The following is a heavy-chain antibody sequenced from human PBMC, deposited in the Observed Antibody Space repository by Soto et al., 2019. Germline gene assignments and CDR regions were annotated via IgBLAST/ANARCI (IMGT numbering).Heavy chain of an antibody. V-gene: IGHV3-23*01. CDR3: ANDPRGDSGAY. CDR2: ITGGGDSI. Sequence: EVQLLESGGGLIQPGGSLRLSCTASGFIFNNYAINWVRQAPRKGLEWVSGITGGGDSILYADSVRDLFTITSDNSKNTLYLQMHSLRADVAAVLYCANDPRGDSGAYLCKGTTVTVSS. CDR1: GFIFNNYA. D-gene: IGHD2-15*01. J-gene: IGHJ4*02.